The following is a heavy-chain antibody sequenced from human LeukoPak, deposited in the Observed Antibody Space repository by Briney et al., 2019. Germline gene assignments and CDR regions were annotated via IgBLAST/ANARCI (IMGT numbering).Heavy chain of an antibody. CDR1: GGSISSYY. CDR2: IYTSGST. V-gene: IGHV4-4*07. D-gene: IGHD2-2*01. Sequence: PSETLSLTCTVSGGSISSYYWSWIRQPAGKGLEWIGRIYTSGSTNYNPSLKSRVTMSVDTSKSQFSLKLSSVTAADTAVYYCARGPIVVVPAALARRNYYYYMDVWGKGTTVTVSS. CDR3: ARGPIVVVPAALARRNYYYYMDV. J-gene: IGHJ6*03.